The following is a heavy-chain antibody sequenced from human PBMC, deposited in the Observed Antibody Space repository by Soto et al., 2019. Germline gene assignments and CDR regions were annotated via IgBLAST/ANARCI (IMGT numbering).Heavy chain of an antibody. Sequence: SETLSLTCTVSGGSLSSYYWTWIRQSPGKGLEWIGYVYFSGNTNYNPSLKSRVTISIDTSKNQFSLRLASVTAADTAFYYCGSVRPSGYVLSWGQGTLVTV. CDR3: GSVRPSGYVLS. J-gene: IGHJ5*02. V-gene: IGHV4-59*01. CDR2: VYFSGNT. D-gene: IGHD6-25*01. CDR1: GGSLSSYY.